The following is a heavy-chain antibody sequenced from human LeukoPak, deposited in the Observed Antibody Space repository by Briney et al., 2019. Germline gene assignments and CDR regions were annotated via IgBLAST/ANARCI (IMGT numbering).Heavy chain of an antibody. CDR3: TTDGLSVY. Sequence: GGSLRLSCVAFGFTFINVWMSWVRQAPGKGLEWVGRIKSTTDGGTTDYAAPVKGRFSISRDDSKNTLYLQMNSLKTEDTAVYYCTTDGLSVYWGQGTLVTVSS. CDR2: IKSTTDGGTT. J-gene: IGHJ4*02. V-gene: IGHV3-15*01. CDR1: GFTFINVW.